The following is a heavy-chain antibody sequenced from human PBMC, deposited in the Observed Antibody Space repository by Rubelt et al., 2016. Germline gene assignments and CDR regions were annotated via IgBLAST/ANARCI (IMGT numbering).Heavy chain of an antibody. Sequence: EVQLMESGGGLVQPGGSLRLSCAASGFTFSSYDMNWVRQAPGKGLEWVSRVNNDGRDTVYADSVKGRFTISRNNAKNMLYRQMNSRRAEDTAVYYCARGLFGPDYWGQGTLVTVSS. CDR1: GFTFSSYD. CDR3: ARGLFGPDY. V-gene: IGHV3-74*02. CDR2: VNNDGRDT. J-gene: IGHJ4*02. D-gene: IGHD2-21*01.